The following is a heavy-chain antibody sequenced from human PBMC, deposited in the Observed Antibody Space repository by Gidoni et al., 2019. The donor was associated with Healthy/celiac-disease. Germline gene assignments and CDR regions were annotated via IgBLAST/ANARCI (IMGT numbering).Heavy chain of an antibody. J-gene: IGHJ4*02. V-gene: IGHV1-3*01. CDR3: ARDLRRDGYNRGYFDY. CDR2: INAGNGNT. D-gene: IGHD5-12*01. Sequence: QVQLVQSGAEVKTPGASVKVSCKAPGSTFTSSAMHWVRQAPGQRLEWMGWINAGNGNTKYSQKFQGRVTITRDTSASTAYMELSSLRSEDTAVYYCARDLRRDGYNRGYFDYWGQGTLVTVSS. CDR1: GSTFTSSA.